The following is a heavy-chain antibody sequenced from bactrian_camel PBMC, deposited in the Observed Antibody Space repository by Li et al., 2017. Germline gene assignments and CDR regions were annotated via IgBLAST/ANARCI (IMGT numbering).Heavy chain of an antibody. D-gene: IGHD2*01. V-gene: IGHV3S40*01. CDR3: VADCELRYGHFDFDIGS. CDR1: GYTYSRYG. CDR2: VSPGGART. J-gene: IGHJ4*01. Sequence: VQLVESGGGSVQAGVSLRLSCVASGYTYSRYGCMGWFRQAPGKEREGVAGVSPGGARTSYADSVKGRFTISRDNAKNTVYLQMNNLKPEDTAMYYCVADCELRYGHFDFDIGSRGQGTQVTVS.